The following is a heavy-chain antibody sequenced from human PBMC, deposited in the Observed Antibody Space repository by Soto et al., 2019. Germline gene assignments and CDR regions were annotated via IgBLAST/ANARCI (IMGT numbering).Heavy chain of an antibody. CDR1: GGSVSSGSYY. Sequence: QVQLQESGPGLVKPSETLSLTCTVSGGSVSSGSYYWSWIRQPPGKGLEWIGYIYYSGSTNYNPSLKSRVTISVDTSKNQFSLKLSSVTAADTAVYYCARTRLVRGAYYLDYWGQGTLVTVSS. CDR3: ARTRLVRGAYYLDY. J-gene: IGHJ4*02. CDR2: IYYSGST. D-gene: IGHD6-19*01. V-gene: IGHV4-61*01.